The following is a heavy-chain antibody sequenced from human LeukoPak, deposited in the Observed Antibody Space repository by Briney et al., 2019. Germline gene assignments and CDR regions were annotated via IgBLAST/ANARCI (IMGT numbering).Heavy chain of an antibody. V-gene: IGHV4-59*01. J-gene: IGHJ4*02. CDR1: GGSISSYY. CDR2: IYYSGST. D-gene: IGHD4-17*01. Sequence: SETLSLTCTVSGGSISSYYWSWTRQPPGKGLEWIGYIYYSGSTNYNPSLKSRVTISVDTSKNQFSLKLSSVTAADTAVYYCARTTVTKGFDYWGQGTLVTVSS. CDR3: ARTTVTKGFDY.